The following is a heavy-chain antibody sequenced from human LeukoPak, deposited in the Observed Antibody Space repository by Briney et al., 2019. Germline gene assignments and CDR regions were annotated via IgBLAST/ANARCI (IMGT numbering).Heavy chain of an antibody. J-gene: IGHJ4*02. D-gene: IGHD3-10*01. V-gene: IGHV1-2*02. CDR2: INPNSGGT. Sequence: ASVKVSCKASGYTFTGYYMHWVRQAPGQGLEWMGWINPNSGGTNYAQKFQGRVTMTTDTSTSTAYMELRSLRSDDTAVYYCARGRYYYGSGSYSEFDYWGQGTLVTVSS. CDR1: GYTFTGYY. CDR3: ARGRYYYGSGSYSEFDY.